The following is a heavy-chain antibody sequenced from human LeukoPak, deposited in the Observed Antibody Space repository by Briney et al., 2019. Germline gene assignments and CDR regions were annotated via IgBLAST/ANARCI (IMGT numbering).Heavy chain of an antibody. CDR3: ARDPGIAAAAKNWFDP. V-gene: IGHV3-7*01. CDR2: IKQDGSEK. D-gene: IGHD6-13*01. CDR1: GFTFSSYW. Sequence: GGSLRLSCAASGFTFSSYWMSWVRQAPGKGLEWVANIKQDGSEKYYVDSVKGRFTISRDNAKNPLYLQMNSLRAEDTAVYYCARDPGIAAAAKNWFDPWGQGTLVTVPS. J-gene: IGHJ5*02.